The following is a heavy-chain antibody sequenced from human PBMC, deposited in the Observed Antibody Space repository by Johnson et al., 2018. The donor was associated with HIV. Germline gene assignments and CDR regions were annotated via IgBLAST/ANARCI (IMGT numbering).Heavy chain of an antibody. CDR3: ARDFPRRVGEPDGFDS. Sequence: QMLLVESGGGVVQPGRSLRLSCAASGFTFSNYAMHWVRQAPGKGLEWVAVISYDGSNKYYADSVKGRFTISRDNSKNSLNLQMNSLRAEDTAVYYCARDFPRRVGEPDGFDSWGQGTMVTVSS. V-gene: IGHV3-30*04. J-gene: IGHJ3*02. CDR1: GFTFSNYA. D-gene: IGHD1-26*01. CDR2: ISYDGSNK.